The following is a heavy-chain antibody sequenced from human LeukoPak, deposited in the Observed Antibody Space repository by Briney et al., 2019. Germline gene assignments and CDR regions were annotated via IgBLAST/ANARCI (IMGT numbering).Heavy chain of an antibody. CDR1: GFTFSSYG. CDR2: IRYDGSNK. CDR3: ANPRIAAVGAFDI. V-gene: IGHV3-30*02. J-gene: IGHJ3*02. Sequence: GGSLRLSCAASGFTFSSYGMHWVRQAPGKGLEWVAFIRYDGSNKYYADSVKGRFTISRDNSKNTLYLQMNSLRAEDTAVYYCANPRIAAVGAFDIWGQGTMVTVSS. D-gene: IGHD6-13*01.